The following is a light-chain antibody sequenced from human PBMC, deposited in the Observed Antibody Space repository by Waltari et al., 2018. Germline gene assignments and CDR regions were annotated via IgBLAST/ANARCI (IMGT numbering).Light chain of an antibody. CDR3: QQFNS. CDR2: GAS. Sequence: DIQLTQSPSFLSASVGDRVTITCRASQGITTFLAWYQQKPGKAPELLIYGASTLQGGVPSRFSGSASGTEFTLTISSLQPEDFVTYYCQQFNSFGGGTKVEIK. CDR1: QGITTF. J-gene: IGKJ4*01. V-gene: IGKV1-9*01.